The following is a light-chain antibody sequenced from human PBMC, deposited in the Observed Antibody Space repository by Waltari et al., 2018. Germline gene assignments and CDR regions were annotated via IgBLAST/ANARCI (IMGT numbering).Light chain of an antibody. V-gene: IGKV1-33*01. J-gene: IGKJ4*01. CDR1: QNITNK. Sequence: DIQMTQSPSSLSASVGDRLTIPCQARQNITNKLNWYQQKPGQAPKLLIYEASTLHTGVPSRFRGRGYGTDFTLIISRLQPEDVATYYCQHFENLPLTFGGGTKVEIK. CDR2: EAS. CDR3: QHFENLPLT.